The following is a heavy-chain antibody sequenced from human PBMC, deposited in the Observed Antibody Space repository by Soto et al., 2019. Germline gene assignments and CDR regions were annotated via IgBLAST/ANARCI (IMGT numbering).Heavy chain of an antibody. Sequence: QVQLVQSGAEVKKPGASVKVSCKASGYTFTTYGISWVRQAPGQGRERMGWISAYNGNTKYAQKIQGRVTMTTATSTSTAYMELRSLRSVDTAVYYCARDSPPVDYWGQGTLVTVSS. CDR2: ISAYNGNT. J-gene: IGHJ4*02. CDR3: ARDSPPVDY. CDR1: GYTFTTYG. V-gene: IGHV1-18*01.